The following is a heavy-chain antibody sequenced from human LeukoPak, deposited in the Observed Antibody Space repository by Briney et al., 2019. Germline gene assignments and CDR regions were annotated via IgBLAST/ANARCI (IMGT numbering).Heavy chain of an antibody. CDR1: GGSISSGSYY. CDR2: IYTSGST. J-gene: IGHJ4*02. CDR3: ARWHGDSSTAYYFDY. D-gene: IGHD6-13*01. V-gene: IGHV4-61*02. Sequence: PSETLSLTCTVSGGSISSGSYYWSWIRQPAGKGLEWIGRIYTSGSTNYNPSLKSRVTISVDTSKNQFSLKLSSVTAADTAVYYCARWHGDSSTAYYFDYWGQGTLVTVSS.